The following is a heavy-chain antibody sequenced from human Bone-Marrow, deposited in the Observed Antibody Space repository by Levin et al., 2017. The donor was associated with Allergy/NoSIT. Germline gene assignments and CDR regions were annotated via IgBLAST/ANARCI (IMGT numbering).Heavy chain of an antibody. Sequence: SGESLKISCAASGFTFSSYAMHWVRQAPGKGLEWVAVISYDGSNKYYADSVKGRFTISRDNSKNTLYLQMNSLRAEDTAVYYCARVLISSYYYYYGMDVWGQGTTVTVSS. CDR2: ISYDGSNK. CDR1: GFTFSSYA. D-gene: IGHD3-3*02. J-gene: IGHJ6*02. V-gene: IGHV3-30*04. CDR3: ARVLISSYYYYYGMDV.